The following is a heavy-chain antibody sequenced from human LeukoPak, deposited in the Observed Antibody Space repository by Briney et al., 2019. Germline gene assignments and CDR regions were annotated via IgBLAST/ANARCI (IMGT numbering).Heavy chain of an antibody. V-gene: IGHV4-39*01. CDR2: IYYSGST. D-gene: IGHD1-14*01. J-gene: IGHJ5*02. Sequence: PSETLSLTCTVSGGSISSSSYYWGWIRQPPGKGLEWIGSIYYSGSTYYNPSLKSRVTISVDTSKNQFSLKLSSVTAADTAVYYCARYRDTREWFDPWGQGTLVTVSS. CDR3: ARYRDTREWFDP. CDR1: GGSISSSSYY.